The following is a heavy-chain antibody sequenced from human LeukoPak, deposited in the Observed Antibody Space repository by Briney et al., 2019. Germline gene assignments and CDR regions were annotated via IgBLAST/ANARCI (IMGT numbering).Heavy chain of an antibody. V-gene: IGHV3-30*02. CDR1: GFTFSSYG. CDR2: IRYDGSNK. CDR3: AKDLTIFGVVISAFDI. J-gene: IGHJ3*02. D-gene: IGHD3-3*01. Sequence: PGGSLRLSCAASGFTFSSYGMHWVRQAPGKGLEWVAFIRYDGSNKYYADSVKGRFTISRDNSKNTLYLQMNSLRAEDTAVYYCAKDLTIFGVVISAFDIWGQGTMVTVSS.